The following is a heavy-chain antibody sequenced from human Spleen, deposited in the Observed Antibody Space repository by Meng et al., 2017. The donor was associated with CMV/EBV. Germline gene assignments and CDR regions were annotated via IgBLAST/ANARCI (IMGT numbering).Heavy chain of an antibody. Sequence: GSLRLSCTVSGGSISSYYWSWIRQPPGKGLEWIGYIYYSGSTNYNPSLKSRVTISVDTSKNQFSLKLSSVTAADTAVYYCVRVGAKGCFDYWGQGTLVT. CDR1: GGSISSYY. J-gene: IGHJ4*02. V-gene: IGHV4-59*01. CDR3: VRVGAKGCFDY. CDR2: IYYSGST. D-gene: IGHD1-26*01.